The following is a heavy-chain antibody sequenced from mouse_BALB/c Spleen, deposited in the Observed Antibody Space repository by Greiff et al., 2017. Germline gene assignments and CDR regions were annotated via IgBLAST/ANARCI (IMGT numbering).Heavy chain of an antibody. J-gene: IGHJ1*01. Sequence: VQLKQSGPSLVKPSQTLSLTCSVTGDSITSGYWNWIRKFPGNKLEYMGYISYSGSTYYNPSLKSRISITRDTSKTQYYLQLNSVTTEDAATYYCARESTGDWYFDVWGAGTTVTVSS. CDR1: GDSITSGY. D-gene: IGHD1-1*01. CDR2: ISYSGST. V-gene: IGHV3-8*02. CDR3: ARESTGDWYFDV.